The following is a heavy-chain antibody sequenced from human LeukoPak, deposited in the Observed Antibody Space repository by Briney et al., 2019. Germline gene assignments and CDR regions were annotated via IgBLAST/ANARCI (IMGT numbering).Heavy chain of an antibody. J-gene: IGHJ4*02. Sequence: ASVKVSCKASGYTFTSYDINWVRQATGQGLEWMGWMNPNSGNTGYAQKFQGRVTMTRNTSISTAYMELSSLRSEDTAVYYCARRIAAAGGFDYWGQGTLVTVSS. CDR3: ARRIAAAGGFDY. V-gene: IGHV1-8*01. D-gene: IGHD6-13*01. CDR2: MNPNSGNT. CDR1: GYTFTSYD.